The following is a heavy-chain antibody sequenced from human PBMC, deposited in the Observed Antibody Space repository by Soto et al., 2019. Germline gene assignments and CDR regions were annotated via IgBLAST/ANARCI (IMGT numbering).Heavy chain of an antibody. V-gene: IGHV4-59*01. CDR3: ARTLTGTNRYGTDV. J-gene: IGHJ6*02. CDR1: GGSISSYY. Sequence: SETLSLTCTVSGGSISSYYWSWIRQPPGKGLEWIGYIYYSGSTNYNPSLKSRVTISVDTSKNQFSLRLSSVTAADTAVYYCARTLTGTNRYGTDVWGQGTTVTVSS. D-gene: IGHD1-7*01. CDR2: IYYSGST.